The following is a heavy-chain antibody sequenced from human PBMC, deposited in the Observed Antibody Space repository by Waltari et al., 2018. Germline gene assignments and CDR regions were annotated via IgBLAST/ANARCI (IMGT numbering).Heavy chain of an antibody. V-gene: IGHV3-53*01. Sequence: EVQLVESGGGLIQPGGSLSLSCPASGFTVSSHYMSGVRQAPGKGLEWVSVIDSGGSTYYADSVKGRFTISRDNSKNTLYLQMNSLRAEDTAVYYCARAVAGRGYWGQGTLVTVSS. J-gene: IGHJ4*02. D-gene: IGHD6-19*01. CDR1: GFTVSSHY. CDR3: ARAVAGRGY. CDR2: IDSGGST.